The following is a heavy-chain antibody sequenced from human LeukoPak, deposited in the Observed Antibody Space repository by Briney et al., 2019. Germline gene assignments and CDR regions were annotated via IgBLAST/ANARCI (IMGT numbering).Heavy chain of an antibody. D-gene: IGHD2-2*01. CDR2: INSISTYI. CDR1: GFTFSIYS. CDR3: AREIVVVPI. Sequence: GGSLRLSCAASGFTFSIYSMTWVRQAPGKGLEWVASINSISTYISYAESVKGRFTVSRDNAKNSLFLQMDSLRVDDTAVYYCAREIVVVPIWGQGTVVTVSS. J-gene: IGHJ4*02. V-gene: IGHV3-21*06.